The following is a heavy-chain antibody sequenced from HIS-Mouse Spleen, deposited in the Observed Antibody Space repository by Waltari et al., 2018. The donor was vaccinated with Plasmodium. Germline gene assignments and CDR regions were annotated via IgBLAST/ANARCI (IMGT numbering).Heavy chain of an antibody. V-gene: IGHV3-7*01. CDR2: IKQDGSEK. Sequence: EVQLVESGGGLVQPGGYPRLSCAASGFPFGSYWMSWVRLAPGKGLEWVANIKQDGSEKYYVDSVKGRFTISRDNAKNSLYLQMNSLRAEDTAVYYCASSWYWYFDLWGRGTLVTVSS. D-gene: IGHD6-13*01. J-gene: IGHJ2*01. CDR3: ASSWYWYFDL. CDR1: GFPFGSYW.